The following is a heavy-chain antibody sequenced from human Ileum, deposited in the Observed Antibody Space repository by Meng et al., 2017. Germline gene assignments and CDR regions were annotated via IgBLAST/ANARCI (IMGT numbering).Heavy chain of an antibody. J-gene: IGHJ3*02. D-gene: IGHD5-18*01. CDR2: IKQDGSEK. CDR1: GFTFSSYW. Sequence: GESLKISCAASGFTFSSYWMSWVRQAPGKGLEWVANIKQDGSEKYYVDSVKGRFTISRDNAKNSLYLQMNSLRAEDTAVYYCARDPRIQLWSLDAFDIWGQGTMVTVSS. CDR3: ARDPRIQLWSLDAFDI. V-gene: IGHV3-7*01.